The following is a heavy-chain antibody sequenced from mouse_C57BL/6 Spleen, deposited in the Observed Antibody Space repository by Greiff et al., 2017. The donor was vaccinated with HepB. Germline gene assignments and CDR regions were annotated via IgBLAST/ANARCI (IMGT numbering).Heavy chain of an antibody. V-gene: IGHV1-9*01. D-gene: IGHD1-1*01. CDR2: ILPGSGST. CDR1: GYTFTGYW. Sequence: QVQLQQSGAELMKPGASVKLSCKATGYTFTGYWIEWVKQRPGHGLEWIGEILPGSGSTNYNEKFKGKATFTADPSSNTAYMQLSSLTTEDSAIYYCARDYYGSSPYWYFDVWGTGTTVTVSS. J-gene: IGHJ1*03. CDR3: ARDYYGSSPYWYFDV.